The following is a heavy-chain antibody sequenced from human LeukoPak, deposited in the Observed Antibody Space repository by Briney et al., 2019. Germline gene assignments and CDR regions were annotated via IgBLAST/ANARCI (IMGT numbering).Heavy chain of an antibody. V-gene: IGHV3-33*01. Sequence: GMSLRLSCVVSGFTFSSYGMHWVRQAPGKGLEWMAVIWFDGSDKYYADSVKGRFTVSRDNSRNTLYLHMKSLRVEDTAVYYCVRAPGPHCRGGNCYMVHWGQGTLVTVSS. CDR2: IWFDGSDK. CDR3: VRAPGPHCRGGNCYMVH. CDR1: GFTFSSYG. D-gene: IGHD2-15*01. J-gene: IGHJ4*02.